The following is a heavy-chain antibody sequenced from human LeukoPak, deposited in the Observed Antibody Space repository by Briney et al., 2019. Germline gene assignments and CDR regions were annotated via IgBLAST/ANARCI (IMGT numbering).Heavy chain of an antibody. V-gene: IGHV4-34*01. CDR2: INHGGST. D-gene: IGHD3-3*01. CDR1: GGSFSGYY. J-gene: IGHJ5*02. Sequence: SETLSLTCAVYGGSFSGYYWSWIRQPPGRGLEWIGEINHGGSTNYNPSLKSRVTISVDTSKNQFSLKLSSVTAADTAVYYCARRDFWSGYSAWGQGTLVTVSS. CDR3: ARRDFWSGYSA.